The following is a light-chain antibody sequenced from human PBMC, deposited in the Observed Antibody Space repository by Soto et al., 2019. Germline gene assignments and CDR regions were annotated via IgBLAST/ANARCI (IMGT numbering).Light chain of an antibody. CDR3: SSYTGSSTPV. CDR2: EVS. J-gene: IGLJ3*02. V-gene: IGLV2-14*01. Sequence: QSDLTQPASVSGSPGQSITISCTGTSSDVGGYNYVSWYQHHPGKAPKLMIYEVSNRPSGVSNRFSGSKSGNTASLTISGLQAEDEADYYCSSYTGSSTPVFGGGTKLTVL. CDR1: SSDVGGYNY.